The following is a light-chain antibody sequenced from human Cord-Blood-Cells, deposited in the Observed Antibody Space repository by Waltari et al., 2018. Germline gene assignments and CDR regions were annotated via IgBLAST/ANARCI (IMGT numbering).Light chain of an antibody. CDR3: GTWDSSLSAGV. CDR2: DNN. Sequence: QSVLTQPPSVSAAPGQQVTIPSSGSSPNLRTNYVSWYQQLPGTAPKLLICDNNKRPSGIPDRFSGSKSGTSATLGITGLQTGDEADYYCGTWDSSLSAGVFGGGTKLTVL. J-gene: IGLJ3*02. CDR1: SPNLRTNY. V-gene: IGLV1-51*01.